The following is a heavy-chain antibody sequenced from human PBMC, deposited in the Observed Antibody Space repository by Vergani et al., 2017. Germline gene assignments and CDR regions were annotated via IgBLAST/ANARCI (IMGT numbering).Heavy chain of an antibody. CDR2: IYWNDDK. Sequence: QVTLRESGPALVKPTQTLTLTCTFSGFSLSTSGMCVSWIRQPPGKALEWLALIYWNDDKRYSPSLRSRLTITKDTSKNQVVLTMTNMDPVDTATYYCAHSTGDYVQFDYWGQGTLVTVSS. D-gene: IGHD4-17*01. V-gene: IGHV2-5*08. J-gene: IGHJ4*02. CDR1: GFSLSTSGMC. CDR3: AHSTGDYVQFDY.